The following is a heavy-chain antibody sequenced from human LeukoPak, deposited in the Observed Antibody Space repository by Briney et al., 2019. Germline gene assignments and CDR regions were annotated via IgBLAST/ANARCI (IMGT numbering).Heavy chain of an antibody. V-gene: IGHV4-39*07. CDR1: GGSISSSNYY. J-gene: IGHJ6*03. D-gene: IGHD3-16*02. CDR3: AREKLHSYVWGTYRQDYYMDV. CDR2: IYYSGNI. Sequence: PSETLSLTCTVSGGSISSSNYYWGWIRQPPGKGLEWIGNIYYSGNIYYNPSLKSRVTISVDTSKNQFSLKLSSVTAADTAVYYCAREKLHSYVWGTYRQDYYMDVWGKGTTVTVSS.